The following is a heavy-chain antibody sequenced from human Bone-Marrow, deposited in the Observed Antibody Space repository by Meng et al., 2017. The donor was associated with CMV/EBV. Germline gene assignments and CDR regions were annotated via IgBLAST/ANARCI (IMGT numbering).Heavy chain of an antibody. V-gene: IGHV1-69*05. D-gene: IGHD3-3*01. CDR2: IIPIFGTA. CDR3: ARELSGITIFGVVGCFDI. Sequence: SVKVSCKASGGTFSSYAISWVRQAPGQGLEWMGWIIPIFGTANYAQKFQGRVTITTDESTSTAYMELSSLRSEDTAVYYCARELSGITIFGVVGCFDIWGQGTMVTVSS. CDR1: GGTFSSYA. J-gene: IGHJ3*02.